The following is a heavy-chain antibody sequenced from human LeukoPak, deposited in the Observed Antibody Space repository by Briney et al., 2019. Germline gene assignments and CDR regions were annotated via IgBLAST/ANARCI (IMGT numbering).Heavy chain of an antibody. CDR3: ARDLGATIFDFDY. CDR1: GFTFSSYG. CDR2: ISGSGGST. Sequence: PGGSLRLSCAASGFTFSSYGMSWVRQAPGKGLEWVSAISGSGGSTYYADSVKGRFTISRDNSKNTLYLQMNSLRVEDTAVYYCARDLGATIFDFDYWGQGTLVTVSS. J-gene: IGHJ4*02. V-gene: IGHV3-23*01. D-gene: IGHD1-26*01.